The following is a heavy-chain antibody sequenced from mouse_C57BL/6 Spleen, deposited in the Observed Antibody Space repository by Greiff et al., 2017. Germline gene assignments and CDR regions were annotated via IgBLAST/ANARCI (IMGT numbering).Heavy chain of an antibody. CDR1: GFTFSDYY. D-gene: IGHD1-1*01. Sequence: EVMLVESEGGLVQPGSSMKLSCTASGFTFSDYYMAWVRQVPEKGLEWVANINYDGSSTYYLDSLKSRFLISRDNAKNILYLQMSSLKSEDTATYYCARETGSSHWYFDVWGTGTTVTVSS. J-gene: IGHJ1*03. V-gene: IGHV5-16*01. CDR2: INYDGSST. CDR3: ARETGSSHWYFDV.